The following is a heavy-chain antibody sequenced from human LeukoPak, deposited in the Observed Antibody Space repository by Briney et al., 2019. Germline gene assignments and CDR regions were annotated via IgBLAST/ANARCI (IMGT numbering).Heavy chain of an antibody. V-gene: IGHV3-66*02. D-gene: IGHD3-3*01. CDR2: IYAGGST. CDR1: GFRVTNDY. J-gene: IGHJ4*02. Sequence: GGSLRLSCGVSGFRVTNDYMNWVRQAPGKGLEWVSIIYAGGSTYYADSVKGRFTVSRDTSKNTVYLQMTSLRVEDTAVYYCAKENDFWSGPEGWGQGTLVTVSS. CDR3: AKENDFWSGPEG.